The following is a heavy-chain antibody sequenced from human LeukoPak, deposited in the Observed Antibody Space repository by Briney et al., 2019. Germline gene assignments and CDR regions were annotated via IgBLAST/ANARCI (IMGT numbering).Heavy chain of an antibody. Sequence: GASVKVSCKASGYTFTGYYMHWVRQAPGQGLEWMGWINPNSGGTNYAQKFQGRVTMTRDTSISTAYMELSRLRSDDTAVYYCARADEGSSSWYNYWGQGTLVTVSS. CDR1: GYTFTGYY. D-gene: IGHD6-13*01. CDR2: INPNSGGT. V-gene: IGHV1-2*02. J-gene: IGHJ4*02. CDR3: ARADEGSSSWYNY.